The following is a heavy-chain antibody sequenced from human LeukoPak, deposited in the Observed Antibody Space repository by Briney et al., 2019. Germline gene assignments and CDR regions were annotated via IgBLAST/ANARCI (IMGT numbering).Heavy chain of an antibody. D-gene: IGHD1-26*01. CDR2: IDHTGST. Sequence: PSETLSLTCTVSDDSITIYYWSWIRQPPGKGLEWIGYIDHTGSTNYNPSLNSRVTISRDTSKNHFSLELSSATAADTAVYYCAGFLRYSGSYYFDYWGQGTLVTVSS. CDR3: AGFLRYSGSYYFDY. J-gene: IGHJ4*02. V-gene: IGHV4-59*12. CDR1: DDSITIYY.